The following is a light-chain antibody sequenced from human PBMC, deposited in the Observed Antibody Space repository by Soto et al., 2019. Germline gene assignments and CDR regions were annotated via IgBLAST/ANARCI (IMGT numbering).Light chain of an antibody. CDR3: QHYNGSPQI. CDR1: QGIISS. CDR2: AAS. J-gene: IGKJ5*01. V-gene: IGKV1-16*01. Sequence: DIQMTQSPSSLSASVGDRVTITCRASQGIISSLAWFQQRQGKAPKPXIYAASSLHSGVPSRFSGSGSGTDFTLTISSLQPEDFATYYCQHYNGSPQIFGQGTRLEIK.